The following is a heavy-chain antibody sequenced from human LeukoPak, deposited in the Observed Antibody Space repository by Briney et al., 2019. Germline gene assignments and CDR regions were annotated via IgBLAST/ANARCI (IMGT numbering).Heavy chain of an antibody. V-gene: IGHV4-38-2*02. J-gene: IGHJ4*02. CDR2: IYRSGST. D-gene: IGHD1-26*01. Sequence: PSETLSLTCTVSGYSISSGYYWGWIRQPPGKGLEWIGTIYRSGSTYYNPSLKSRVTMSVDTSKNQFSLKLNSVTAADTAVYYCARGLAWELLVPFDFWGQGTLVTVSS. CDR3: ARGLAWELLVPFDF. CDR1: GYSISSGYY.